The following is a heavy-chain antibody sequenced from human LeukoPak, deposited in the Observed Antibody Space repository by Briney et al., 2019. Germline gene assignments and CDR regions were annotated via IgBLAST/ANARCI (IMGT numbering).Heavy chain of an antibody. D-gene: IGHD3-22*01. CDR2: ISHKGENT. CDR1: GFTFSTSA. Sequence: GGSLRLSCAASGFTFSTSAMTWVRQAPGKGLEWVSSISHKGENTYYADSVKGRFTISRDNSRNTLYLQMNSLRAEDTAVYYCAKGRSGYYYPQADYWGQGTLVTVSS. CDR3: AKGRSGYYYPQADY. J-gene: IGHJ4*02. V-gene: IGHV3-23*01.